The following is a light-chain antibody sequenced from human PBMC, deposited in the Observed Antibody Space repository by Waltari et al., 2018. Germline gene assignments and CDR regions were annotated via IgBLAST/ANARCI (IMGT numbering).Light chain of an antibody. CDR3: CSYAGSYTWV. J-gene: IGLJ3*02. CDR1: ISELGNYNL. Sequence: QSALTHPASVSGSPGQSLTTSRTGTISELGNYNLVTWYQQYPGKAPKAMIYDNNRRPPGVFDRYSGSKSGNTASMTSSGVQAEDVADYYCCSYAGSYTWVFGGGTKLTVL. V-gene: IGLV2-23*01. CDR2: DNN.